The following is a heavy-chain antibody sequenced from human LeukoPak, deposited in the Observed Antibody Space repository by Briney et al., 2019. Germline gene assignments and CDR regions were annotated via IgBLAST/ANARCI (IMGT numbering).Heavy chain of an antibody. Sequence: PGGSLRLSCAASGFTFSSYGMHWVRQAPGKGLEWVAVIWYDGSNKYYADSVKGRFTISRDNSKNTLYLRMNSLRAEDTAVYYCARDRRDGYNYLSDYWGQGTLVTVSS. CDR1: GFTFSSYG. J-gene: IGHJ4*02. V-gene: IGHV3-33*01. D-gene: IGHD5-24*01. CDR2: IWYDGSNK. CDR3: ARDRRDGYNYLSDY.